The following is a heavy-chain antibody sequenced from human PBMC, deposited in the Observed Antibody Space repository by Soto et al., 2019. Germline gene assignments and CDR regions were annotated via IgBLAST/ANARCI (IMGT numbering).Heavy chain of an antibody. CDR3: ARVKLRFLAWLPYLYFDL. CDR2: IGTAGDT. Sequence: EVQLVESGGGLVQPGGSLRLSCAASGFTFSSYDMHWVRQATGKGLEWVSAIGTAGDTYYPGSVKGRFNSSRENAKKSLYLQMNSLRAGDTAVDYCARVKLRFLAWLPYLYFDLWGRGTLVTVSS. D-gene: IGHD3-3*01. V-gene: IGHV3-13*01. CDR1: GFTFSSYD. J-gene: IGHJ2*01.